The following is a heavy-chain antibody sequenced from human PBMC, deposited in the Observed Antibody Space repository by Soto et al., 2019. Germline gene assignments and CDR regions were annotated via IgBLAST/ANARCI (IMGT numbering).Heavy chain of an antibody. Sequence: GESLKISCKGSGYGFTSYWIGWVRQMPGKCLDCMGIIYPGDSDTRYSPSFQGQVTISADKSISTAYLQWSSLKASDTAMYYCARTAAAGKYYYGMDVWGQGTTVTVSS. CDR1: GYGFTSYW. CDR2: IYPGDSDT. D-gene: IGHD6-13*01. J-gene: IGHJ6*02. CDR3: ARTAAAGKYYYGMDV. V-gene: IGHV5-51*01.